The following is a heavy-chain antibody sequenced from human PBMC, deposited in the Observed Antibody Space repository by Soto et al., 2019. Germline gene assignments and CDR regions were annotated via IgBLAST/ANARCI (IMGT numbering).Heavy chain of an antibody. Sequence: LPSTVVGGTIRGLDWRRILQTKRKGREWIGSLCYSGRTYDSPSLKSRVTMSVDTSNNQFSLKLSSVTAADTAVYHCARLVTTSQGVPGLKLFDLWRQGSLVTVSS. D-gene: IGHD3-22*01. CDR1: GGTIRGLD. CDR3: ARLVTTSQGVPGLKLFDL. V-gene: IGHV4-39*01. J-gene: IGHJ5*02. CDR2: LCYSGRT.